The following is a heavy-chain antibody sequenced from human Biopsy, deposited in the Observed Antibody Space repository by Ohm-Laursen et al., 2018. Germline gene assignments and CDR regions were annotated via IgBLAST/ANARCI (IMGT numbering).Heavy chain of an antibody. D-gene: IGHD2-2*02. CDR2: IIPLLGIT. CDR1: GGIFSSYA. Sequence: SVKVSCKASGGIFSSYAMSWVRQAPGQGLEWMGRIIPLLGITNYAQKFQGRVTISADKSTSTAYMELSSLRSEDTAVYYCAREYPEGDIWGQGTTVTVSS. CDR3: AREYPEGDI. J-gene: IGHJ6*02. V-gene: IGHV1-69*04.